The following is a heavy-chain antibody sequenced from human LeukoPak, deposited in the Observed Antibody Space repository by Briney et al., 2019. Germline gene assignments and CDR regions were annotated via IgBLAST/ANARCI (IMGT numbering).Heavy chain of an antibody. Sequence: PGGSLRLSCAASGFTFSSYEMNWVRQAPGKGLEWVSYISSSGSTIYYADSVKGRFTISRDNAKNSLYLQMNSLRAEDTAVHYCARKHIAVAGTVTYYFDYWGQGTLVTVSS. CDR2: ISSSGSTI. J-gene: IGHJ4*02. V-gene: IGHV3-48*03. CDR1: GFTFSSYE. D-gene: IGHD6-19*01. CDR3: ARKHIAVAGTVTYYFDY.